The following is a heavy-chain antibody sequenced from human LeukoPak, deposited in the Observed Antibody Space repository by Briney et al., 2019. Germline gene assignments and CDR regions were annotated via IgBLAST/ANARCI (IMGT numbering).Heavy chain of an antibody. CDR2: VWYDGTNK. CDR1: GFTFSSYG. CDR3: ARDPGVRWLVGFDY. Sequence: PGKTLRLSCAASGFTFSSYGMHWVCMAPGKGLEWVADVWYDGTNKYYADSVNGRFTISRDNSKNTLYLQMNSLRAEDTAVYYCARDPGVRWLVGFDYWGQGTLVTVSS. D-gene: IGHD6-19*01. J-gene: IGHJ4*02. V-gene: IGHV3-33*01.